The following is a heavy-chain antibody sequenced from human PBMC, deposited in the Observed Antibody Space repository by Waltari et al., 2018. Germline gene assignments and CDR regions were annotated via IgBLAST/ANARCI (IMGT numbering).Heavy chain of an antibody. CDR1: GGSISSPSYY. V-gene: IGHV4-39*01. CDR2: FSYDANT. J-gene: IGHJ4*02. D-gene: IGHD2-15*01. Sequence: QLQLQESGPGLVQPSETLSLTCSVSGGSISSPSYYWGWIRQPPGKGLEWIGSFSYDANTYYNPSLKSRITISVDTSKNQFSLQLRSVTAADTAIYYCARPGRVGGGSLMGLDYWGQGTLVTVSS. CDR3: ARPGRVGGGSLMGLDY.